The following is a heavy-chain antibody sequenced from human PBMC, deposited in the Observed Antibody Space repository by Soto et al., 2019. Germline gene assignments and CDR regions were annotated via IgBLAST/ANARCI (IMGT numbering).Heavy chain of an antibody. CDR3: ARDLGDSSGYYSPPYYYYGMDV. CDR1: GFTFSSYI. D-gene: IGHD3-22*01. Sequence: GGSLRLSCAASGFTFSSYIMNWVRQAPGKGLEWVSYISSSSSTIYYADSVKGRFTISRDNAKNSLYLQMNSLRAEDTAVYYCARDLGDSSGYYSPPYYYYGMDVWGQGTTVTVSS. J-gene: IGHJ6*02. CDR2: ISSSSSTI. V-gene: IGHV3-48*01.